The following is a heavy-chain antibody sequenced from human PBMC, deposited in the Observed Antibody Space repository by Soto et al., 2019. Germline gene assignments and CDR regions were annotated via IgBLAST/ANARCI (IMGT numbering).Heavy chain of an antibody. V-gene: IGHV3-23*01. Sequence: PGGSLRLSCAASGFTFSSYAMSWVRQAPGKGLEWVSAISGSGGSTYYADSVKGRFTISRDNSKNTLYLQMNSLRAEDTAVYYCAKEGNCSSTSCHSYDFWSGHYTDPSWFDPWGQGTLVTVSS. J-gene: IGHJ5*02. CDR1: GFTFSSYA. D-gene: IGHD3-3*01. CDR2: ISGSGGST. CDR3: AKEGNCSSTSCHSYDFWSGHYTDPSWFDP.